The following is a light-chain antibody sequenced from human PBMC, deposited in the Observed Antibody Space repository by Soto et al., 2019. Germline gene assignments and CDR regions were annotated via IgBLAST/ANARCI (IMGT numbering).Light chain of an antibody. CDR2: AAS. V-gene: IGKV1-39*01. CDR3: QQSYSVPR. J-gene: IGKJ1*01. CDR1: RSISNY. Sequence: DIQMTQSPSSLSASVGDRVTITCRASRSISNYLNWYQQKSGKVPRLLIYAASSLQPGVPSRFSGTGTGTAFTLTITSLQPEDSATYYCQQSYSVPRFGPGTRVDLK.